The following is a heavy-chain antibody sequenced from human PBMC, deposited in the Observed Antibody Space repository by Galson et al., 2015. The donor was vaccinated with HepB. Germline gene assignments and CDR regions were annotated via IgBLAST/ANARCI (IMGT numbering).Heavy chain of an antibody. J-gene: IGHJ4*02. Sequence: SLRLSCAASGFTFSSYAMSWVRQAPGKGLEWVSAISGSGGSTYYADSVKGRFTISRDNSKNTLYLQMNSLRAEDTAVYYCAKVLSIAVALDYWGQGTLVTVSS. V-gene: IGHV3-23*01. CDR1: GFTFSSYA. CDR3: AKVLSIAVALDY. D-gene: IGHD6-19*01. CDR2: ISGSGGST.